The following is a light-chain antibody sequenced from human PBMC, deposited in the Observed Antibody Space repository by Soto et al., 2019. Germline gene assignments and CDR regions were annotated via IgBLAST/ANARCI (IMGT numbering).Light chain of an antibody. CDR2: DAS. V-gene: IGKV1-5*01. J-gene: IGKJ2*01. CDR3: QQYNTYSYT. Sequence: DIQMTQSPSTLSASVGDRVTITCRASQSISVWLAWYQQKPGKPPKLLIYDASSLESGVPSRFSGSGSGTEFTLTISSLQPDDFATYYCQQYNTYSYTFGQGTNLEIK. CDR1: QSISVW.